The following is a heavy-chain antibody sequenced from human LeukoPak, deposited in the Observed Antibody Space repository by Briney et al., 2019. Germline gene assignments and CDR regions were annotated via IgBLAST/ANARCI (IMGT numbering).Heavy chain of an antibody. D-gene: IGHD2-15*01. Sequence: ASVKVSCKASGYTFTGYYMHWVRQAPGQGLEWMGRINPNSGGTNYAQKFQGRVTMTRDTSISTAYMELSRLRSDDTAVYYCARGRSLGYCSGGSCYLSYWGQGTLVTVPS. CDR3: ARGRSLGYCSGGSCYLSY. J-gene: IGHJ4*02. CDR1: GYTFTGYY. V-gene: IGHV1-2*06. CDR2: INPNSGGT.